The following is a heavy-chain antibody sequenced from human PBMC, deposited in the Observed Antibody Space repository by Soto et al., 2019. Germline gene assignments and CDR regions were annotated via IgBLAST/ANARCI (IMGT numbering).Heavy chain of an antibody. D-gene: IGHD6-13*01. J-gene: IGHJ4*02. Sequence: VQLVESGGGVVQPGRSLRLSCAASGFTFSSYGMHWVRQAPGKGLEWVAVIWYDGSNKYYADSVKGRFTISRDNSKNTLYLQMNSLRAEDTAVYYCARDQLYSSSWSDYWGQGTLVTVSS. CDR2: IWYDGSNK. V-gene: IGHV3-33*01. CDR1: GFTFSSYG. CDR3: ARDQLYSSSWSDY.